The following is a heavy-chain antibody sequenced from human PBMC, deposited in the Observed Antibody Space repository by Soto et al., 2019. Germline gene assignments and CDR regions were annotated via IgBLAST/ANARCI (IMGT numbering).Heavy chain of an antibody. D-gene: IGHD6-13*01. CDR1: GGSISSYY. Sequence: SETLSLTCTVSGGSISSYYWSWIRQPPGKGLEWIGYIYYSGSTNYNPSLKSRVTISVDTSKNQFSLKLSSVTAADTAVYYCAREQAAAGKFDYWAQRTLVTGSS. CDR3: AREQAAAGKFDY. V-gene: IGHV4-59*01. CDR2: IYYSGST. J-gene: IGHJ4*02.